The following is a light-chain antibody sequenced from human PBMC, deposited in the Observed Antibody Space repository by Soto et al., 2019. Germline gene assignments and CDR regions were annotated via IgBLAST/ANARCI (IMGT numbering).Light chain of an antibody. V-gene: IGKV3-20*01. J-gene: IGKJ4*01. CDR1: QSVSSSY. CDR2: GSS. CDR3: QQYGSSPT. Sequence: EIVLTQSPGTLSLSPGERATLSRRASQSVSSSYFAWYQQKPGQAPRLLMYGSSTRVIGIPDRFSGSASGTDFTLTISRLEPEDFAVYYCQQYGSSPTFGGGTRVEIK.